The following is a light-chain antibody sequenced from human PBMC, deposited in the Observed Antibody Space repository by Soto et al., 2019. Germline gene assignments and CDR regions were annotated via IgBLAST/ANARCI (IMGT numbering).Light chain of an antibody. V-gene: IGKV1-5*01. CDR3: QHYNSYPLT. J-gene: IGKJ4*01. CDR2: AAS. Sequence: DIQMTQSPSTLSASVGDRVTITCRASQGISSYLAWYQQKPGNAPKLLIYAASSLESGVPSRFSGSGSGTEFTLTISGLQPDDSATYYCQHYNSYPLTFGGGTKV. CDR1: QGISSY.